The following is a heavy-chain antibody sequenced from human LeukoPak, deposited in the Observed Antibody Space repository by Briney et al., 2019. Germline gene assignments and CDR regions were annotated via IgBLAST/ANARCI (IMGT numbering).Heavy chain of an antibody. CDR2: ISSSSSTI. CDR3: ARDRLQMLDY. V-gene: IGHV3-48*01. CDR1: GFTFSSYS. D-gene: IGHD6-25*01. J-gene: IGHJ4*02. Sequence: SGGSLRLSCAASGFTFSSYSMNWVRQAPGKGLEWVSYISSSSSTIYYADSVKGRFTISRDNAKNSLYLQMNSLRAEDTAVYYCARDRLQMLDYWGQETLVTVSS.